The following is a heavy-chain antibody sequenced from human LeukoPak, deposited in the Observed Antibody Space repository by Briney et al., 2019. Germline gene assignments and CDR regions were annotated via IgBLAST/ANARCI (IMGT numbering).Heavy chain of an antibody. Sequence: SETLSLTCTVSGGSINTRNYYWVWIRQPPGKGLEWIGNIYYSGSTYYDLSLKSRVTISVDTSKKQFSLNLSSVTAADTAVYYCATERTTLGSGSYYNDRYYYSGVDVWGQGTSVTVSS. CDR2: IYYSGST. J-gene: IGHJ6*02. CDR1: GGSINTRNYY. CDR3: ATERTTLGSGSYYNDRYYYSGVDV. D-gene: IGHD3-10*01. V-gene: IGHV4-39*01.